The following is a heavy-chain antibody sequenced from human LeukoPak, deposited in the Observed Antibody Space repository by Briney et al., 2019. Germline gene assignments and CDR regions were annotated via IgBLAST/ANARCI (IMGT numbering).Heavy chain of an antibody. CDR2: ISGSGGST. CDR3: AKLRRVVVPAAAIS. D-gene: IGHD2-2*01. CDR1: GFTFSSYA. V-gene: IGHV3-23*01. Sequence: GGSLRLSCAASGFTFSSYAMSWVRQAPGKGLEWVSAISGSGGSTHYADSVKGRFTISRDNSKNTLYLQMNSLRAEDTAVYYCAKLRRVVVPAAAISWGQGTLVTVSS. J-gene: IGHJ4*02.